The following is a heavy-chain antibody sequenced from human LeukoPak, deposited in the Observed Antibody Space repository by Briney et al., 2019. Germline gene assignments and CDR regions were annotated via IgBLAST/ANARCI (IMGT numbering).Heavy chain of an antibody. CDR3: ASHRDGYNYR. Sequence: PGGSLRLSCAASGFTVSSNYMSWVRQAPGKGLEWASVIYSGGSTYYADSVKGRFTISRDNSKNTLYLQMNSLRAEDTAVYYCASHRDGYNYRWGQGTLVTVSS. CDR2: IYSGGST. CDR1: GFTVSSNY. V-gene: IGHV3-53*01. D-gene: IGHD5-24*01. J-gene: IGHJ4*02.